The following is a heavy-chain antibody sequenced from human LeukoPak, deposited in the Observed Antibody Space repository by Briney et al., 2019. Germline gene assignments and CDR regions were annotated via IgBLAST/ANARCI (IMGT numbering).Heavy chain of an antibody. D-gene: IGHD4-23*01. V-gene: IGHV3-7*01. CDR3: ARHYGGNLIDY. J-gene: IGHJ4*02. Sequence: GGSLRLSCAASGFTFSNYRMSWVRQAPGKGLEWVANIKQDGSEKFYVDSVKGRFTISRDDAENSLYLQMNSLRAEDTAVYYCARHYGGNLIDYWGQGSPVTVSS. CDR1: GFTFSNYR. CDR2: IKQDGSEK.